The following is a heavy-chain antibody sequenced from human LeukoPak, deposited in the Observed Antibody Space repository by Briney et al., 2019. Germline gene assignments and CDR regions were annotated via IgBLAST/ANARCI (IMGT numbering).Heavy chain of an antibody. CDR2: IGASGGTT. J-gene: IGHJ4*02. CDR1: RFTFSTYA. D-gene: IGHD3-10*01. Sequence: PGGSLRLSCSASRFTFSTYAMSWVRQAPGKGLEWVSAIGASGGTTFYADSVKGRFTISRDNSKNTLFLQMNSLRADDTAVYYCAREGATYYYGSGSSGFGYWGQGTLVTVSS. CDR3: AREGATYYYGSGSSGFGY. V-gene: IGHV3-23*01.